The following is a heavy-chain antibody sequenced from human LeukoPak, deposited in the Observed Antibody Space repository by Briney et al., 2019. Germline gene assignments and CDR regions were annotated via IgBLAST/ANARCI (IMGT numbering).Heavy chain of an antibody. V-gene: IGHV4-39*01. CDR3: ARRAVAGPFDY. CDR1: GGSISSSSYY. D-gene: IGHD6-19*01. CDR2: IYYSGST. Sequence: SETLSLTCTVSGGSISSSSYYWGWIRQPPGKGLEWIGSIYYSGSTYYNPSLKSRVTISVDTSKNQFSLKLSSVPAADTAVYYCARRAVAGPFDYWGQGTLVTVSS. J-gene: IGHJ4*02.